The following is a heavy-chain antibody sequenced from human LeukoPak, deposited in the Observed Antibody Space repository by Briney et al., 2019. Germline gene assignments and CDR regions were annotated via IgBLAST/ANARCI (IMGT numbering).Heavy chain of an antibody. CDR3: AREGCSSTSCSRYYFDY. CDR2: INHSGST. D-gene: IGHD2-2*01. V-gene: IGHV4-34*01. Sequence: SETLSLTCAVYGGSFSGYYWSWIRQPPGKGLEWIGEINHSGSTNYNPSLKSRVTISVDTSKNQFSLKLSSVTAADTAVYYCAREGCSSTSCSRYYFDYWGQGTLVTVSS. J-gene: IGHJ4*02. CDR1: GGSFSGYY.